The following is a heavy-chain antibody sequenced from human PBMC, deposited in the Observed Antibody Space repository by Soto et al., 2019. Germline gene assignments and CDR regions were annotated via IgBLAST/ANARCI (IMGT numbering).Heavy chain of an antibody. J-gene: IGHJ3*02. CDR2: ISSSSSYI. CDR1: GFTFSSYS. CDR3: ARRDSNNAFDI. V-gene: IGHV3-21*01. Sequence: EVQLVESGGGLVKPGGSLRLSCAASGFTFSSYSMNWARQAPGKGLEWVSSISSSSSYIYYADSVKGRFTISRDNAKNSLYLQMNSLRAEDTAVYYCARRDSNNAFDIWGQGTMVTVSS. D-gene: IGHD6-13*01.